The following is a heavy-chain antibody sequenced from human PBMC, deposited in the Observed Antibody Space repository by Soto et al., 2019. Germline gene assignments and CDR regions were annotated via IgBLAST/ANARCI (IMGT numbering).Heavy chain of an antibody. CDR1: GFTFSSYS. Sequence: GSLRLSCAASGFTFSSYSVNWVRQAPGKGLEWVSSISSSSSYIYYADSVKGRFTISRDNAKNSLYLQMNSLRAEDTAVYYCARDLRIAVAGIGAFDIWGQGTMVTVSS. V-gene: IGHV3-21*01. D-gene: IGHD6-19*01. CDR2: ISSSSSYI. CDR3: ARDLRIAVAGIGAFDI. J-gene: IGHJ3*02.